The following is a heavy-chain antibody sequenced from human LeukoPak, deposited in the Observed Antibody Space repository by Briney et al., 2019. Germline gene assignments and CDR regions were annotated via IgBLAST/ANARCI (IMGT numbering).Heavy chain of an antibody. Sequence: GGSLRLSCAASGFTFSSYGMSWVRQAPGKGLEWVANIKLDGSEKYYVDSVKGRFTISRDNAKKSLYLQMNSLRDEDTAVYYCARDFFAFGGVIALLDYLGQGTLVTVSS. V-gene: IGHV3-7*01. D-gene: IGHD3-16*02. J-gene: IGHJ4*02. CDR1: GFTFSSYG. CDR2: IKLDGSEK. CDR3: ARDFFAFGGVIALLDY.